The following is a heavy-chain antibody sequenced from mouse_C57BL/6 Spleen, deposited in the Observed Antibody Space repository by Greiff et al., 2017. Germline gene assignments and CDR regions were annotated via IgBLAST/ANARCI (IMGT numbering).Heavy chain of an antibody. J-gene: IGHJ3*01. CDR2: ISSGGDYI. V-gene: IGHV5-9-1*02. CDR1: GFTFSSYA. Sequence: EVMLVESGEGLVKPGGSLKLSCAASGFTFSSYAMSWVRQTPEKRLEWVAYISSGGDYIYSADTVKGRFTISRDNARNTLYLQRSSLKSEDTAIYYCTRDLDSSGYEGVPWFAYWGQGTLVTVSA. D-gene: IGHD3-2*02. CDR3: TRDLDSSGYEGVPWFAY.